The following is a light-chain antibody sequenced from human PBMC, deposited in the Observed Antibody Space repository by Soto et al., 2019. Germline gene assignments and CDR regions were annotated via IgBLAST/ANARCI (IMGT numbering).Light chain of an antibody. J-gene: IGKJ3*01. CDR2: AAS. Sequence: DINMTQSPSSLSASVGDRVTITCRASQSISNYLNWYQQKPGKAPKLLISAASSLHSGVPSRFSGSGSGTDFILTISSLQPEDFATYFCQQSYITPLTFGPGTKVDIK. CDR1: QSISNY. CDR3: QQSYITPLT. V-gene: IGKV1-39*01.